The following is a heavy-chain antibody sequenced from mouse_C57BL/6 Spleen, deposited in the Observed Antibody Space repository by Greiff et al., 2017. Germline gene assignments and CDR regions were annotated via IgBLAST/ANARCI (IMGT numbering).Heavy chain of an antibody. CDR1: GFTFSSYA. CDR2: ISSGGDYI. CDR3: TRESYDYYAMDY. Sequence: EVKLMESGEGLVKPGGSLKLSCAASGFTFSSYAMSWVRQTPEKRLEWVAYISSGGDYIYYADPVKGRFTISRDNARNTLYLQMSSLKSEDTAMYYCTRESYDYYAMDYWGQGTSVTVSS. V-gene: IGHV5-9-1*02. D-gene: IGHD1-1*01. J-gene: IGHJ4*01.